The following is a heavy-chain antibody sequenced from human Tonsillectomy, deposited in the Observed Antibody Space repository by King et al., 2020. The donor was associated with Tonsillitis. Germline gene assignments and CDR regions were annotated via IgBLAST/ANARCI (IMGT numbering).Heavy chain of an antibody. V-gene: IGHV1-2*02. D-gene: IGHD2-2*01. J-gene: IGHJ4*02. Sequence: LVQSGAEVKTPGASVKVSCKASGYSFTDYFMHWVRQAPGQGLELMGWINPNSGGTKYAQKFQGRVTMTGDASISTYYMELSRLKSDDSAVYYCAKALDNIVVVSAATLYYWGQGTQVTVSS. CDR1: GYSFTDYF. CDR3: AKALDNIVVVSAATLYY. CDR2: INPNSGGT.